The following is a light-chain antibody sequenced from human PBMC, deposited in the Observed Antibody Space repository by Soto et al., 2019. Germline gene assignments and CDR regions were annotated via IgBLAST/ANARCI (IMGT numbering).Light chain of an antibody. CDR1: QSISTY. J-gene: IGKJ2*01. CDR2: GVF. CDR3: QQSYSTPPT. Sequence: DIQMTQSPSSRSASVGDRVTITCRKSQSISTYLNWYQQKPGKAPKLLIYGVFSLESGVPSRFSGGGSGTDFSLTISSLQPEEFAVYYCQQSYSTPPTFGQGTKVEIK. V-gene: IGKV1-39*01.